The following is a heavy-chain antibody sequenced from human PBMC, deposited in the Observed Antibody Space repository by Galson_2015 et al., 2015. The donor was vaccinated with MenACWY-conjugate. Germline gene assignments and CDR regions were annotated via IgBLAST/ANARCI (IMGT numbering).Heavy chain of an antibody. V-gene: IGHV3-23*01. CDR2: ISGSGGST. J-gene: IGHJ3*02. CDR3: AKYAGVSGGDCAGGCAFDI. CDR1: GFTFSSYA. Sequence: SLRLSCAASGFTFSSYAMSWVRQAPGKGLEWVSAISGSGGSTYYADSVKGRFTISRDNSKNTLYLQMNSLRAEDTAVYYCAKYAGVSGGDCAGGCAFDIWGQGTMVTVSS. D-gene: IGHD2-21*02.